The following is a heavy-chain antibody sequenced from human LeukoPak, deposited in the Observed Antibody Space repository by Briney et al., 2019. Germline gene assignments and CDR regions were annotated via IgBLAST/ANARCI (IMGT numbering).Heavy chain of an antibody. J-gene: IGHJ6*02. Sequence: SVKVSCKASGRTFSSYAISWVRQAPGQGLEWMGGIIPIFGTANYAQKFQGRVTITADESTSTAYMELSSLRSEDTAVYYCARDRARIAVAGPYYYYGMDVWGQGTTVTVSS. V-gene: IGHV1-69*13. CDR1: GRTFSSYA. D-gene: IGHD6-19*01. CDR2: IIPIFGTA. CDR3: ARDRARIAVAGPYYYYGMDV.